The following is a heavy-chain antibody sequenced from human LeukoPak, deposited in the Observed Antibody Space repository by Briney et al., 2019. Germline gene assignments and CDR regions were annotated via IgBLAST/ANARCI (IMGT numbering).Heavy chain of an antibody. CDR3: AKVASLYGSGRQFALDY. Sequence: GASVKVSCMAAGYTFTSYYMHWVRQAPGQGVEWMGIINPSGGITSYAQQFQGKVTMTRVMYTSTAYMELSSLRSEDTAVYYCAKVASLYGSGRQFALDYWGQGTVVTVSS. CDR2: INPSGGIT. CDR1: GYTFTSYY. J-gene: IGHJ4*02. V-gene: IGHV1-46*01. D-gene: IGHD3-10*01.